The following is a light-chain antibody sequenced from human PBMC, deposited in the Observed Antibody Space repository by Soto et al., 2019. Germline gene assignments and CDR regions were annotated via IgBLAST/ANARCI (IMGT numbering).Light chain of an antibody. J-gene: IGKJ5*01. CDR2: AAS. CDR1: QGISRW. V-gene: IGKV1D-16*01. CDR3: QQSYSTSTT. Sequence: IQMTQSPSSLSASVVDRVTITCRASQGISRWLAWYQLKPGKAPKSLIYAASTLQSGVPSRFSGSGSGTHFTLTVSSVQPEDSATYYCQQSYSTSTTFGQGTRLEIK.